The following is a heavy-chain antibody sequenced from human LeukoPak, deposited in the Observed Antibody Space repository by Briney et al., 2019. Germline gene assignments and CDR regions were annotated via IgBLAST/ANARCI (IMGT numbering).Heavy chain of an antibody. J-gene: IGHJ4*02. CDR3: ARGEDY. CDR1: GESISSGGYS. CDR2: IYHSGST. Sequence: SQTLSLTCAVSGESISSGGYSWSWIRQPPGKGLEWIGYIYHSGSTYYNPSLKSRGTISVDRSKYQFSLKLSSVTAADTAVYYCARGEDYWGQGTLVTVSS. V-gene: IGHV4-30-2*01.